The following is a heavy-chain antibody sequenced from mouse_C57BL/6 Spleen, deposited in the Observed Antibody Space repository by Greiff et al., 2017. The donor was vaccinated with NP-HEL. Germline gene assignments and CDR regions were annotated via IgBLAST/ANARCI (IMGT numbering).Heavy chain of an antibody. CDR2: IDPETGGT. J-gene: IGHJ4*01. CDR1: GYTFTDYE. V-gene: IGHV1-15*01. CDR3: TRFDAYYAAYD. Sequence: QVQLQQPGAELVRPGASVTLSCKASGYTFTDYEMHWVKQTPVHGLEWIAAIDPETGGTAYHQKFKGKAILTADKSSSTTYLDLRSLTSEDSAVYCCTRFDAYYAAYDWGQGSSVTDSS.